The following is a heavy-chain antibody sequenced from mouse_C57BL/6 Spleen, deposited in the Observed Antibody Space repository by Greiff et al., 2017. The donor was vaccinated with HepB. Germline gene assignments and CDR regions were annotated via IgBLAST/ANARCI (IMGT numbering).Heavy chain of an antibody. J-gene: IGHJ2*01. CDR1: GFTFSSYG. V-gene: IGHV5-6*01. D-gene: IGHD2-2*01. CDR2: ISSGGSYT. Sequence: EVKVVESGGDLVKPGGSLKLSCAASGFTFSSYGMSWVRQTPDKRLEWVATISSGGSYTYYPDSVKGRFTISRDNAKNTLYLQMSSLKSEDTAMYYCARQGNYGYVYYFDYWGQGTTLTVSS. CDR3: ARQGNYGYVYYFDY.